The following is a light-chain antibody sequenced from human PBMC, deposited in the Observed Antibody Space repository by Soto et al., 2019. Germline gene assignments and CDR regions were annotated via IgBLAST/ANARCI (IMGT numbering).Light chain of an antibody. Sequence: ELVLTQSPATLSLSPGERAILSCRASQSVSSYLAWYQQKPGQAPRLLIYDASNRATGIPARVSGSGSGTDFTLTISVLEAEDVAVYYCQQRSNWAPGFGQGTRLEIK. V-gene: IGKV3-11*01. J-gene: IGKJ5*01. CDR1: QSVSSY. CDR3: QQRSNWAPG. CDR2: DAS.